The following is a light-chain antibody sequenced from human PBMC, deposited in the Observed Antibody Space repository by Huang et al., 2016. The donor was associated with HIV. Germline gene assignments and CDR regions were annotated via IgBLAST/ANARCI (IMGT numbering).Light chain of an antibody. CDR3: QCRDTWPPIT. CDR1: QSVNSY. CDR2: DAS. J-gene: IGKJ5*01. V-gene: IGKV3-11*01. Sequence: EIVLTQSPATLSLSPGERATLSCRANQSVNSYLAWYQQKPGQAPRLLIYDASNRATDIPARFSGSGSGTDVTLTISSLEPEDCAVYFCQCRDTWPPITFGQGTRLEIK.